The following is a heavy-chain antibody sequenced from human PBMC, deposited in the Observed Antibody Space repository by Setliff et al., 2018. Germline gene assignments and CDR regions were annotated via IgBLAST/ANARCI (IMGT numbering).Heavy chain of an antibody. CDR1: GGSFSGYY. CDR2: INHSGST. J-gene: IGHJ4*02. CDR3: ARQRHGGAGAHDY. Sequence: PSETLSLTCAVYGGSFSGYYWSWIRQPPGKGLEWIGEINHSGSTNYNPSLKSRVTISVDTSKNQFSLKLSSVTAADTAVYYCARQRHGGAGAHDYWGQGTLVTVSS. D-gene: IGHD3-16*01. V-gene: IGHV4-34*01.